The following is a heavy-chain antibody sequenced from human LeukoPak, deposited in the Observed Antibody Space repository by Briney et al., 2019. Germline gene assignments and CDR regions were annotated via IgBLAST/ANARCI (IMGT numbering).Heavy chain of an antibody. D-gene: IGHD5-18*01. CDR3: ARDGYIYGTDY. CDR2: INPSGTST. V-gene: IGHV1-46*01. Sequence: ASVKVSCKASGYTFTTYYLHWVRQAPGQGLEWMGIINPSGTSTTYAQKFQGRVTMTMDTSKNQFSLKLSSVTAADTAVYYCARDGYIYGTDYWGQGTLVTVSS. CDR1: GYTFTTYY. J-gene: IGHJ4*02.